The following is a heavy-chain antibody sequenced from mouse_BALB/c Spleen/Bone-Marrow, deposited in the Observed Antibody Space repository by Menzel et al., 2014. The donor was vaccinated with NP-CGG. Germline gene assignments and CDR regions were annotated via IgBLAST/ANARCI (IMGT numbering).Heavy chain of an antibody. J-gene: IGHJ4*01. CDR1: GFTFSSYT. CDR3: ARHVGNPYAMDY. V-gene: IGHV5-12-2*01. CDR2: ISNGGGST. D-gene: IGHD3-1*01. Sequence: DVMLVESGGGLVQPGGSLKLSCAASGFTFSSYTMSWVRPTPEKRLEWVAYISNGGGSTYYPGTVKGRFTISRDNAKNILYLQMSSLKSEDTAMYYCARHVGNPYAMDYWGQGTSVTVSS.